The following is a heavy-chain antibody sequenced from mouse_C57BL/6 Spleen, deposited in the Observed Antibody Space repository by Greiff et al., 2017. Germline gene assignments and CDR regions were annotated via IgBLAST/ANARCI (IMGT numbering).Heavy chain of an antibody. CDR2: LSPSGCT. CDR1: GYSITSDY. V-gene: IGHV3-8*01. Sequence: EVLLVESGPGLAKPSQTLSLTCSVTGYSITSDYWNWIRKFPGHKLAYMGYLSPSGCTYYNPSLNSRISITRDTSKNQYYPQLKSVTTEDTATDDCARWFYYDYDGFAYWGQGTLVTVSA. CDR3: ARWFYYDYDGFAY. J-gene: IGHJ3*01. D-gene: IGHD2-4*01.